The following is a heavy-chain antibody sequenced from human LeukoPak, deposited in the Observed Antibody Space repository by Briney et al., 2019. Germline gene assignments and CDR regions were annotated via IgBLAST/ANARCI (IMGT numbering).Heavy chain of an antibody. CDR3: ARDRPGVWGSYRLFQH. CDR1: GFTFSSYA. CDR2: ISYDGSNK. D-gene: IGHD3-16*02. V-gene: IGHV3-30-3*01. Sequence: GSLRLSCAASGFTFSSYAMHWVRQAPGKGLEWVAVISYDGSNKYYADSVKGRFTISRDNSKNTLYLQMNSLRAEDTAVYYCARDRPGVWGSYRLFQHWGQGTLVTVSS. J-gene: IGHJ1*01.